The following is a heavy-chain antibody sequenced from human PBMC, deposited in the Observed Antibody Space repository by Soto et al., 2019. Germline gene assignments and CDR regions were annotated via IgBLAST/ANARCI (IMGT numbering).Heavy chain of an antibody. D-gene: IGHD2-2*01. V-gene: IGHV1-3*01. Sequence: QVQLVQSGAEVKKPGASVKVSCKASGYTFTSYAMHWVRQAPGQRLEWMGWINAGNGNTKYSQKFQGRVTITRDTTASTAYMELSSVRSEDTAVYYCARDLGIGYCSSTSCYYYYYMDVWGKGTTVTVSS. CDR3: ARDLGIGYCSSTSCYYYYYMDV. CDR2: INAGNGNT. J-gene: IGHJ6*03. CDR1: GYTFTSYA.